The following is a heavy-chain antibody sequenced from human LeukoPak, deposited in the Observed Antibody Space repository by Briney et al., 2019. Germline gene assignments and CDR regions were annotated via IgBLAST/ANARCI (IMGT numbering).Heavy chain of an antibody. Sequence: SETLSLTCTVFGGPISSGGYYWSWIRQHPGKGLEWIGYIYYSGSTYYNPSLRSRVAISVDTSKNQFSLKLSSVTAADTAVYYCARGPLNYYGSGSYPIDPWGQGTLVTVSS. V-gene: IGHV4-31*03. J-gene: IGHJ5*02. CDR1: GGPISSGGYY. CDR3: ARGPLNYYGSGSYPIDP. D-gene: IGHD3-10*01. CDR2: IYYSGST.